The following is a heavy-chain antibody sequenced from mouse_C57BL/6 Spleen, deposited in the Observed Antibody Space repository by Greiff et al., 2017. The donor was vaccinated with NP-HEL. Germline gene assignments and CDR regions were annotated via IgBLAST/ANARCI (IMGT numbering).Heavy chain of an antibody. J-gene: IGHJ4*01. D-gene: IGHD1-1*01. Sequence: EVQVVESGGGLVKPGGSLKLSCAASGFTFSDYGMHWVRQAPEKGLEWVAYISSGSSTIYYADTVKGRFTISRDNAKNTLFLQMTSLRSEDTAMYYCARQDDYYGSSYAMDYWGQGTSVTVSS. V-gene: IGHV5-17*01. CDR1: GFTFSDYG. CDR3: ARQDDYYGSSYAMDY. CDR2: ISSGSSTI.